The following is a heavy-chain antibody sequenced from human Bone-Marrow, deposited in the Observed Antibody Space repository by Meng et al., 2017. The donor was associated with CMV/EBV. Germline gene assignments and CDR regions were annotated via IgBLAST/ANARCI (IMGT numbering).Heavy chain of an antibody. CDR2: INHSGST. J-gene: IGHJ4*02. CDR1: GGSFSGYY. CDR3: ARHSYDFWSGYFGN. V-gene: IGHV4-34*01. Sequence: GSLRLSCAVYGGSFSGYYWSWIRQPPGKGLEWIGEINHSGSTNYNPSLKSRVTISVDTSKNQFSLKLSSVTAADTAVYYCARHSYDFWSGYFGNWGQGTLVTVSS. D-gene: IGHD3-3*01.